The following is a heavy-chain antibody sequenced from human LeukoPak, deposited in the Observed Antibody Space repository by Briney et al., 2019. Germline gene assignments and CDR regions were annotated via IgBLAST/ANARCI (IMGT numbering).Heavy chain of an antibody. V-gene: IGHV4-39*01. CDR3: ARTNSCGYYFDY. D-gene: IGHD5-18*01. J-gene: IGHJ4*02. CDR1: GGSISSSSYY. CDR2: IYYSGST. Sequence: SETLSLTCTVSGGSISSSSYYWGWIRKPPGKGLEWIGSIYYSGSTYYNPSLKSRVTISVDTSKNQFSLKLSSVTAADTAVYYCARTNSCGYYFDYWGQGTLVTVSS.